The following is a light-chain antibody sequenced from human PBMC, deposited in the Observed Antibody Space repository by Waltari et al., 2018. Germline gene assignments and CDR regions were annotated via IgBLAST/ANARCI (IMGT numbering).Light chain of an antibody. Sequence: QSVLTQPPSVSGAPGQRVTISCTGTNSNVGARYDVHWYQQVPGTAPKLLIYSNNSRPSGVPDRFSGSHSGTSASLTISGLQPEDEADYYCQSYDSSLSGSLFGGGTKVTVL. V-gene: IGLV1-40*01. CDR2: SNN. CDR1: NSNVGARYD. J-gene: IGLJ2*01. CDR3: QSYDSSLSGSL.